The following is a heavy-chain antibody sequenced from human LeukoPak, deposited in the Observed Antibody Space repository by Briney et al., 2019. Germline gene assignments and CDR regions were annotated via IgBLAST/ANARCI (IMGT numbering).Heavy chain of an antibody. CDR1: GFTFSSYW. V-gene: IGHV3-7*01. J-gene: IGHJ4*02. D-gene: IGHD6-6*01. CDR3: VRDYRSSSGRSIDY. Sequence: GGSLRLSCAASGFTFSSYWMSWVRQAPGKGLEWVANIKQDGSEKYYVDSVKGRFTISRDNAKNSLFLQMNSLRVEDTAVYFCVRDYRSSSGRSIDYWGQGSLVTVSS. CDR2: IKQDGSEK.